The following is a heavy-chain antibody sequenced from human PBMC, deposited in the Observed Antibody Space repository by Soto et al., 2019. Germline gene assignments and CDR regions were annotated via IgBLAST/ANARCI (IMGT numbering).Heavy chain of an antibody. CDR3: ARDRAPRLDWFDP. Sequence: GSLRLSCAASGFTFSSYAMHWVRQAPGKGLEWVAVISYDGSNKYYADSVKGRFTISRDNSKNTLYLQMNSLRAEDTAVYYCARDRAPRLDWFDPWGQGTLVTVSS. V-gene: IGHV3-30-3*01. CDR2: ISYDGSNK. CDR1: GFTFSSYA. D-gene: IGHD3-9*01. J-gene: IGHJ5*02.